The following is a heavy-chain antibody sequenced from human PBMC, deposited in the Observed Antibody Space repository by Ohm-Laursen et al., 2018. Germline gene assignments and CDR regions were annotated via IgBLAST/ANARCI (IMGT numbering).Heavy chain of an antibody. CDR2: IKQDGSEK. J-gene: IGHJ1*01. V-gene: IGHV3-7*01. D-gene: IGHD3-22*01. CDR1: GFTFSSYW. CDR3: ARISSYYDSSGYYAPVWYFQH. Sequence: GSLRLSCSASGFTFSSYWMSWVRQAPGKGLEWVANIKQDGSEKYYVDSVKGRFTISRDNAKNSLYLQMNSLRAEDTAVYYCARISSYYDSSGYYAPVWYFQHWGQGTLVTVSS.